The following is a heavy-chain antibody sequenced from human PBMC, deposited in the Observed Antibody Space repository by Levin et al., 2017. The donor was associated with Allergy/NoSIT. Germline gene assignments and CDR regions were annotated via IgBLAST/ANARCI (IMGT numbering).Heavy chain of an antibody. J-gene: IGHJ3*02. CDR1: GFSLSTSGVG. CDR3: AHTYCSGGSCYEGTAPGALAKGPRDAFDI. CDR2: IYWDDDK. V-gene: IGHV2-5*02. D-gene: IGHD2-15*01. Sequence: SGPTLVKPTQTLTLTCTFSGFSLSTSGVGVGWIRQPPGKALEWLALIYWDDDKRYSPSLKSRLTITKDTSKNQVVLTMTNMDPVDTATYYCAHTYCSGGSCYEGTAPGALAKGPRDAFDIWGQGTMVTVSS.